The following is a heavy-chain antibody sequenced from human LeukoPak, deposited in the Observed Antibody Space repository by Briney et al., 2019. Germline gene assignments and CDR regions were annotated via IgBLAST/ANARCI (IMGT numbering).Heavy chain of an antibody. J-gene: IGHJ3*02. V-gene: IGHV1-46*01. Sequence: GASVKVSCKASGYTFTSYYMHWVRQAPGQGLEWMGIINPSGGSTSYAQKFQGRVTMTRDTSTSTVYMELSNLRSEDTAVYYCARLRMATIMAFGIWGQGTMVTVSS. CDR1: GYTFTSYY. CDR3: ARLRMATIMAFGI. CDR2: INPSGGST. D-gene: IGHD5-24*01.